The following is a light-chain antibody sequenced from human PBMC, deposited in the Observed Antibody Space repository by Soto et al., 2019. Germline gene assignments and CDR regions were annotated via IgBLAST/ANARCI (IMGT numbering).Light chain of an antibody. CDR2: PAS. V-gene: IGKV1-39*01. CDR1: QSISTF. Sequence: DIQMSQSPSSLSASVGDRVAITCRASQSISTFLNWYQQKPRKAPNLLIYPASTLQSGGPSRFSGGGSGTAFTLTISSLQPEDFATYYCQQSYCTPRTFGQGTKVEIK. CDR3: QQSYCTPRT. J-gene: IGKJ1*01.